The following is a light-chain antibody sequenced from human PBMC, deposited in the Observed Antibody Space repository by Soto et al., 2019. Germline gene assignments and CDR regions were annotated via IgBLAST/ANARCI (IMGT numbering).Light chain of an antibody. CDR1: NIGSKS. V-gene: IGLV3-21*04. CDR2: YDS. J-gene: IGLJ2*01. Sequence: SYELTQPPSVSVAXXXTAXXXCGGNNIGSKSEHWYQQKPGQAPVLVIYYDSDRPSGIPERFSGSNSGNTATLTISRVEAGDEADYYCQVWDSSSDHVVFGGGTKVTVL. CDR3: QVWDSSSDHVV.